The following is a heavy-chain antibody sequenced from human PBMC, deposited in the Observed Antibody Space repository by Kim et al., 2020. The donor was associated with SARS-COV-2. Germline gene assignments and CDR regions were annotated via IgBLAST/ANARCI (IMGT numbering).Heavy chain of an antibody. CDR2: ISGSGGST. D-gene: IGHD2-15*01. Sequence: GGSLRLSCAASGFTFSSYAMSWVRQAPGKGLEWVSAISGSGGSTYYADSVKGRFTISRDNSKNTLYLQMNSLRAEDTAVYYCAKDRHLSYCSGGSCASFDYWGQGTLVTVSS. V-gene: IGHV3-23*01. J-gene: IGHJ4*02. CDR3: AKDRHLSYCSGGSCASFDY. CDR1: GFTFSSYA.